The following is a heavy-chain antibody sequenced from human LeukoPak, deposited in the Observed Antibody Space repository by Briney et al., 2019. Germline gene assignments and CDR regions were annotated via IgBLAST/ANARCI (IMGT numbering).Heavy chain of an antibody. CDR1: GFTFSIYA. J-gene: IGHJ4*02. D-gene: IGHD5-12*01. Sequence: PGGSLRLSCAASGFTFSIYAMNWVRQAPGKGLEWVSAIRGSGGSTFYADSVKGRFTISRGNSKNTLYLQMNSLRAEDTAVYYCAKGYSGYDPFDYWGQGTLVTVSS. V-gene: IGHV3-23*01. CDR2: IRGSGGST. CDR3: AKGYSGYDPFDY.